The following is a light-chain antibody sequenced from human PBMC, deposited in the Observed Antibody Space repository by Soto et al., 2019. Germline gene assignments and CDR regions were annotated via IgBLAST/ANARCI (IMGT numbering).Light chain of an antibody. Sequence: EIVMTQSPATLSVSPGDRVTLSCRASQNIDNNLAWYQQRPGQPPRLLIYGASTRANGIPDRFSGSGSGTEFTLTTISLQSEEFAVYCCQQYNNWPPLTFGGGTKVEIK. CDR1: QNIDNN. CDR3: QQYNNWPPLT. J-gene: IGKJ4*02. V-gene: IGKV3D-15*01. CDR2: GAS.